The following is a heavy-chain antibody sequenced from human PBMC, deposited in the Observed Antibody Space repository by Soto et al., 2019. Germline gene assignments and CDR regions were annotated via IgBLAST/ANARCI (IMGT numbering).Heavy chain of an antibody. J-gene: IGHJ6*02. CDR2: IDWDDDK. CDR3: ARSYVYFGSGSYHYYYRMDV. D-gene: IGHD3-10*01. CDR1: GFSLRTSGMC. Sequence: AGPTLVNDTQTLTLTCTFSGFSLRTSGMCVSWILHPSGKALQRLALIDWDDDKYYSTSLXXRLTISKDTSKNQVVLTMTNMDPVDTATYYCARSYVYFGSGSYHYYYRMDVWGQPSTVIVSS. V-gene: IGHV2-70*01.